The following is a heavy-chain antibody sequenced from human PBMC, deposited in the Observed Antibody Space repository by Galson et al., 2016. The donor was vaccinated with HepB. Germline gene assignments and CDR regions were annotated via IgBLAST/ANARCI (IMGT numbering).Heavy chain of an antibody. J-gene: IGHJ4*02. Sequence: SLRLSCAASGFILNSDWMNWVRQTPGKGLEWVANIRADGSVQYYVDSVRGRFTISRDSAKDSLYLQMRGLRVEETAVYYCARESTGSYFDWGQGTLVTVSS. CDR3: ARESTGSYFD. CDR2: IRADGSVQ. D-gene: IGHD3-10*01. V-gene: IGHV3-7*01. CDR1: GFILNSDW.